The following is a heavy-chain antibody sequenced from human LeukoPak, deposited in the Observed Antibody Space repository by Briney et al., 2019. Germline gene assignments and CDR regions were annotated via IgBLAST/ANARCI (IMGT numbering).Heavy chain of an antibody. Sequence: SVKVSCKASGDTFSNYAFTWVRHAPGQRIEYMGGIIPVFGSAIYAQELQDRVTINADNSTGTTYMELRGQPSEDTALSCCGRGLGRGVAAYWGQGTLVTVSS. D-gene: IGHD3-10*01. V-gene: IGHV1-69*06. J-gene: IGHJ4*02. CDR3: GRGLGRGVAAY. CDR1: GDTFSNYA. CDR2: IIPVFGSA.